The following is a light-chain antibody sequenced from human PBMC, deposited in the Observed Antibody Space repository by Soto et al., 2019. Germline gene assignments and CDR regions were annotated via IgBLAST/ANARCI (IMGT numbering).Light chain of an antibody. CDR1: SSDVGAYKY. J-gene: IGLJ1*01. Sequence: QSALTQPASVSGSPGQSVTTSCTGTSSDVGAYKYVSWYQQHPGKAPKLMIYEVSNRPSGVSNRFSGSKSGNTASLTISGLQADDEADYYCNSYAGDIIRFVFGTGTKVTVL. CDR3: NSYAGDIIRFV. CDR2: EVS. V-gene: IGLV2-14*01.